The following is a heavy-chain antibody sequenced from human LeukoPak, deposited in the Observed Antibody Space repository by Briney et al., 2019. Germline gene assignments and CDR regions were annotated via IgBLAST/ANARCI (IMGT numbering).Heavy chain of an antibody. J-gene: IGHJ3*02. CDR3: ARGSRARGAFDI. CDR1: GGPISSGGYS. Sequence: SETLSLTCAVSGGPISSGGYSWSWIRQPPGKGLEWIGYIYHSGSTYYNPSLKSRVTISVDRSKNQFSLKLSSVTAADTAVYYCARGSRARGAFDIWGQGTMVTVSS. D-gene: IGHD6-13*01. V-gene: IGHV4-30-2*01. CDR2: IYHSGST.